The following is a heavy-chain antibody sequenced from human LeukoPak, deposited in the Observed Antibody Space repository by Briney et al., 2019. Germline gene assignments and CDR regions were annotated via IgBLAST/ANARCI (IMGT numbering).Heavy chain of an antibody. J-gene: IGHJ6*03. CDR3: AKASIAVAGTGYYYYMDA. V-gene: IGHV3-23*01. CDR1: GFTFSSYA. D-gene: IGHD6-19*01. CDR2: ISGSGGST. Sequence: GGSLRLSCAASGFTFSSYAMSWVRQAPGKGLEWVSAISGSGGSTYYADSVKGRFTISRDNSKNTLYLQMNSLRAEDTAVYYCAKASIAVAGTGYYYYMDAWGKGTTVTVSS.